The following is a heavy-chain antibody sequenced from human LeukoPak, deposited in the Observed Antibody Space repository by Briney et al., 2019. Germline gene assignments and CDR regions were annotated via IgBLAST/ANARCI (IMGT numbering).Heavy chain of an antibody. V-gene: IGHV4-34*01. CDR1: GDSFSGYY. CDR2: INHSGST. J-gene: IGHJ3*02. CDR3: ARDRPSLAAAGTKAAFDI. Sequence: SETLSLTCAVYGDSFSGYYWSWIRQPPGKGLEWIAEINHSGSTNYNPSLKSRVTISVDKSKNQFSLKLSSVTAADTAVYYCARDRPSLAAAGTKAAFDIWGQGTMVTVSS. D-gene: IGHD6-13*01.